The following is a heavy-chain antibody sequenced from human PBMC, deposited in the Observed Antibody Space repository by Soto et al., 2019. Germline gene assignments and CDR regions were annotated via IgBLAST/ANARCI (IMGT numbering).Heavy chain of an antibody. J-gene: IGHJ6*02. D-gene: IGHD1-26*01. V-gene: IGHV1-3*01. CDR2: INAGNGNT. CDR3: ASSGRLVGASWGYYGMDV. Sequence: QVPLVQSGAEVKKPGASVKVSCKASGYTFTSYAMHWVRQAPGQRLEWMGWINAGNGNTKYSQKFQGRVTITRDTSASTAYMGVRSLRSEDTALDYCASSGRLVGASWGYYGMDVWGQGTTVTFSS. CDR1: GYTFTSYA.